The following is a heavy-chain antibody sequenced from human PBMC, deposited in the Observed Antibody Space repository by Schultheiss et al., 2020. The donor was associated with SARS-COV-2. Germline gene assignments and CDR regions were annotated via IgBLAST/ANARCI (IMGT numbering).Heavy chain of an antibody. CDR2: ISGSGGST. J-gene: IGHJ6*02. V-gene: IGHV3-23*01. Sequence: GGSLRLSCAASGFTFSSYAMSWVRQAPGKGLEWVSAISGSGGSTYYADSVKGRFTISRDNSKNTLYLQMNSLRAEDTAVYYCARATGTKQTIYYYYGMDVWGQGTTVTVSS. CDR3: ARATGTKQTIYYYYGMDV. D-gene: IGHD1-1*01. CDR1: GFTFSSYA.